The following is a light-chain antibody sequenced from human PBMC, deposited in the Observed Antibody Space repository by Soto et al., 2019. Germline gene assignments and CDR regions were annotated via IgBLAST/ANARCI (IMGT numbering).Light chain of an antibody. V-gene: IGLV1-44*01. CDR2: NNN. CDR3: AAWDDSLNGYV. J-gene: IGLJ1*01. Sequence: QSVLTQPPSASGTPGQRVTISCSGGSSNIGTNAVNWYQQLPGTAPKLLIYNNNQRPSGVPDRFSASKSGPSASLAISGLQSEDEADYYCAAWDDSLNGYVFGTVTKLTVL. CDR1: SSNIGTNA.